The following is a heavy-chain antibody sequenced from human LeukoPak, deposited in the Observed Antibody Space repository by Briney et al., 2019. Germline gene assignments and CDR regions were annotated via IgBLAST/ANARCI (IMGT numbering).Heavy chain of an antibody. CDR2: ISSSSSYI. V-gene: IGHV3-21*01. J-gene: IGHJ6*02. CDR3: AREGYSSGWYRSYYYYGMDV. Sequence: PGGSLRLSCAASGFTFSSYSMNWVRQAPGKGLEWVSSISSSSSYIYYADSVKGRFTISRDNAKNSLYLQMNSLRAEDTAVYYCAREGYSSGWYRSYYYYGMDVWGQGTTVNVSS. D-gene: IGHD6-19*01. CDR1: GFTFSSYS.